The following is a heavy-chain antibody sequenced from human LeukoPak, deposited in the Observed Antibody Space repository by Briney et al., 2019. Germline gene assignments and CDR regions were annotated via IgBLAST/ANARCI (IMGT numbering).Heavy chain of an antibody. Sequence: PGGSLRLSCAASGFTFSGFAMSWIRQAPGKGLEWVSSISRSGESTFYADSVRGRFTIFRDNSKNTVSLQMESLRAEDTALYYCAKDYAVGSIDYWGQGTLVTVSS. CDR1: GFTFSGFA. D-gene: IGHD3-16*01. V-gene: IGHV3-23*01. CDR2: ISRSGEST. J-gene: IGHJ4*02. CDR3: AKDYAVGSIDY.